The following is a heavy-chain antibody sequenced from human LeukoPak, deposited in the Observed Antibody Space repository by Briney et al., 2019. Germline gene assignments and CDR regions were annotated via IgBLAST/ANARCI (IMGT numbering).Heavy chain of an antibody. Sequence: GGSLRLSCAASGFTFSTFAMIWVRQPPGKGLEWVSSIFPSGGEIHYADSVRGRFTISRDNSKNTLYLQMNSLRAEDTAVYYCAKDGRRSYYYYYMDVWGKGTTVTVSS. J-gene: IGHJ6*03. V-gene: IGHV3-23*01. CDR2: IFPSGGEI. CDR1: GFTFSTFA. CDR3: AKDGRRSYYYYYMDV.